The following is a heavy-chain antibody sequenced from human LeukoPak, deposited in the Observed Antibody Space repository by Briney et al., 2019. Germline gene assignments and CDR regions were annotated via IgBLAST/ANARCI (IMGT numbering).Heavy chain of an antibody. J-gene: IGHJ4*02. V-gene: IGHV3-23*01. CDR1: GFTFSSYG. D-gene: IGHD1-26*01. Sequence: GGSLRLSCATSGFTFSSYGMSWVRQVSGKGLEWVSAISGSGGSTYYADSADSVKGRFTISRYNSKNTLYLQMNSLRAEDTAVYYCAKASSWGATWVFDYWGQGTLVTVSS. CDR2: ISGSGGST. CDR3: AKASSWGATWVFDY.